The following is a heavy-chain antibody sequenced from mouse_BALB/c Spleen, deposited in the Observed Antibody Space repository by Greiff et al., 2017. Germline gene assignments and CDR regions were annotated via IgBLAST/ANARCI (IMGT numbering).Heavy chain of an antibody. V-gene: IGHV5-4*02. D-gene: IGHD2-4*01. CDR2: ISDGGSYT. J-gene: IGHJ3*01. CDR1: GFTFSDYY. CDR3: ASGNYDYDWFAY. Sequence: VHLVESGGGLVKPGGSLKLSCAASGFTFSDYYMYWVRQTPEKRLEWVATISDGGSYTYYPDSVKGRFTISRDNAKNNLYLQMSSLKSEDTAMYYCASGNYDYDWFAYWGQGTLVTVSA.